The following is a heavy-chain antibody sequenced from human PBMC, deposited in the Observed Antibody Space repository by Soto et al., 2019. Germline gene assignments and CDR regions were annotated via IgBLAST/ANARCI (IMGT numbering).Heavy chain of an antibody. Sequence: ASVKVSCKASGYTFTSYDINWVRQATGQGLEWMGWMNPNSGNTGYAQKFQGRVTMTRNTSISTAYMELSSLRSEDTAVYYCARTYCSGGSCYPNWFDPWGQGTLVTVSS. CDR1: GYTFTSYD. V-gene: IGHV1-8*01. CDR2: MNPNSGNT. D-gene: IGHD2-15*01. CDR3: ARTYCSGGSCYPNWFDP. J-gene: IGHJ5*02.